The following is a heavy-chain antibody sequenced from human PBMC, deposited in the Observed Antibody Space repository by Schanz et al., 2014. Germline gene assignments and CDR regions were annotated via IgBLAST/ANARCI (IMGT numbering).Heavy chain of an antibody. CDR3: ARDGEAAAGCDY. D-gene: IGHD6-13*01. J-gene: IGHJ4*02. Sequence: QGQLVQSGAEAKKPGASVKVSCKAPGYTFTSYGITWVRQATGQGLEWMGKINPSSGTTRIAQNFQGRLTVTRDTSTSTVYMELSSLRSEDTAVYYCARDGEAAAGCDYWGQGTLVTVSS. CDR2: INPSSGTT. V-gene: IGHV1-46*03. CDR1: GYTFTSYG.